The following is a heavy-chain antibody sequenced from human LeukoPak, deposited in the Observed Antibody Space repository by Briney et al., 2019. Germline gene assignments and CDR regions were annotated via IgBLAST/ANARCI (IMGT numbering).Heavy chain of an antibody. J-gene: IGHJ4*02. CDR1: AGSVSSSSHF. CDR2: IHYSGST. D-gene: IGHD3-3*01. V-gene: IGHV4-39*07. Sequence: PSETLSLSCSVSAGSVSSSSHFWGWLRQPPGKGLEYIGNIHYSGSTYYNPSLKSRVTMSVDTSKNQFSLNLTSVTAADTAVFYCARLVWSGGNYYYFDYWGQGTLVTVSS. CDR3: ARLVWSGGNYYYFDY.